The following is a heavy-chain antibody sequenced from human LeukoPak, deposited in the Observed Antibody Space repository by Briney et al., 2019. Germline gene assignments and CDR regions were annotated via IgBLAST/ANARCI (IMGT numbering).Heavy chain of an antibody. CDR1: GYTFTGYY. CDR3: ARSFRYDSSGYSYWFDP. V-gene: IGHV1-2*02. Sequence: ASVKVSCKASGYTFTGYYMHWVRQAPGQGLEWMGWINPNSGGTNYAQKFQGRVTMTRAASISTAYMELSRLRSADTAVYYCARSFRYDSSGYSYWFDPWGQGTLVTVSS. CDR2: INPNSGGT. J-gene: IGHJ5*02. D-gene: IGHD3-22*01.